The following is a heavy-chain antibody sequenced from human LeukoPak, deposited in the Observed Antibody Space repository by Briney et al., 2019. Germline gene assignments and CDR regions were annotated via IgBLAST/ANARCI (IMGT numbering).Heavy chain of an antibody. D-gene: IGHD3-10*01. CDR3: AGLLWFGENGGSYFQS. J-gene: IGHJ4*02. V-gene: IGHV4-34*01. Sequence: PSETLSLTCAVSGGSISGYYWSWIRQPPGKGLEWIGDINHSGSTNYNPSLKSRVTISVDTSKNQFSLKLSSVTAADTAVYYCAGLLWFGENGGSYFQSWGQGTLVTVSS. CDR1: GGSISGYY. CDR2: INHSGST.